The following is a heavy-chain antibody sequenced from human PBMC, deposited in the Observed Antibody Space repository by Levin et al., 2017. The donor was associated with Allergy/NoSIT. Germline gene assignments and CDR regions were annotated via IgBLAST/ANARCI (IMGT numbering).Heavy chain of an antibody. Sequence: AGGSLRLSCAASGFTFSTYAMNWVRQAPGKGLEWVSVISGSDGTTYYADSVKGRFTISRDNSKNTLYLQMNSLRVEDTAVYYCAKGGRDIPVAGGRPFDYWGQGALVTVSS. CDR1: GFTFSTYA. CDR3: AKGGRDIPVAGGRPFDY. D-gene: IGHD6-19*01. J-gene: IGHJ4*02. V-gene: IGHV3-23*01. CDR2: ISGSDGTT.